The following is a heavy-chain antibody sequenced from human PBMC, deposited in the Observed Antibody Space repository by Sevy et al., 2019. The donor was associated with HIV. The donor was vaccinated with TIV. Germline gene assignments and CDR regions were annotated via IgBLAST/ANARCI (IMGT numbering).Heavy chain of an antibody. CDR1: GGSISSYY. D-gene: IGHD3-3*01. CDR2: VNYRGST. V-gene: IGHV4-59*01. Sequence: SETLSLTCAVSGGSISSYYWTWIRQPPGKGLEWIGYVNYRGSTNYNPSLKSRLTMSVDISKNQFSLKLTSVTAADTAVYYCASDWCTGIAVHGVVTYGMDVWGEGTTVTVSS. CDR3: ASDWCTGIAVHGVVTYGMDV. J-gene: IGHJ6*02.